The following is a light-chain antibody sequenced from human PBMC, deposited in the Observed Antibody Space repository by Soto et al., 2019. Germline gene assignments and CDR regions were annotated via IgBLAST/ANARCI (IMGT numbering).Light chain of an antibody. CDR2: GNN. CDR3: QSYDSSLSDV. J-gene: IGLJ1*01. CDR1: SSNIGAGYD. Sequence: QSVLTQPPSVSGAPGQRVTISCTGSSSNIGAGYDVHWYQQLRGTAPKLLIYGNNNRPSGVPDRFSGSKSGTSASLAITGLQAEDEADYYCQSYDSSLSDVFGTGTKVTVL. V-gene: IGLV1-40*01.